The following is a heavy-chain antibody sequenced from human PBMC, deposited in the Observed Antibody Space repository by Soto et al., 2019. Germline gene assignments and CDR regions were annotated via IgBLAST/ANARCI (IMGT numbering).Heavy chain of an antibody. D-gene: IGHD3-10*01. J-gene: IGHJ5*02. V-gene: IGHV1-18*01. CDR1: GYTFSNYG. CDR3: ARDTPGEGAALFDL. Sequence: ASVKVSCKASGYTFSNYGISWVRQAPGQGLEWMGWISAYNGNIKFAQKVRGRVTMTTDTFTSTAYMELRSLRSDDTAVYYCARDTPGEGAALFDLWGQGTLVTVDS. CDR2: ISAYNGNI.